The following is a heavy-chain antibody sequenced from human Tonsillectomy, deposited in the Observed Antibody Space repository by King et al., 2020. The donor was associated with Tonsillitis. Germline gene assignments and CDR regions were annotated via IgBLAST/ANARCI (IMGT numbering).Heavy chain of an antibody. CDR1: GYTFTSYD. V-gene: IGHV1-8*01. D-gene: IGHD3-10*01. Sequence: VQLVESGAEVKKPGASVKVSCKASGYTFTSYDINWVRQATGQGLEWMGWMSPNSGNTAYAQKFQGRVTMTRNTSISTAYMELSSLRSEDTAVYYCARGTYYYGSGSSNWFDPWGQGTLVTVSS. CDR3: ARGTYYYGSGSSNWFDP. J-gene: IGHJ5*02. CDR2: MSPNSGNT.